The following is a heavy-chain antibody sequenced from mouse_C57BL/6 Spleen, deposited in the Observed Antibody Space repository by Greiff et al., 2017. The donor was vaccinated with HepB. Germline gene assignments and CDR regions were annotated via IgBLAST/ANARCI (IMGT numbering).Heavy chain of an antibody. D-gene: IGHD1-1*01. CDR2: IYPGDGDT. J-gene: IGHJ4*01. Sequence: VQLQQSGPELVKPGASVKISCKASGYAFSSSWMNWVKQRPGKGLEWIGRIYPGDGDTNYNGKFKGKATLTADKSSSPAYMQLSSMTSEDSAVYFCARYYGSSPYYYAMDYWGQGTSVTVSS. V-gene: IGHV1-82*01. CDR1: GYAFSSSW. CDR3: ARYYGSSPYYYAMDY.